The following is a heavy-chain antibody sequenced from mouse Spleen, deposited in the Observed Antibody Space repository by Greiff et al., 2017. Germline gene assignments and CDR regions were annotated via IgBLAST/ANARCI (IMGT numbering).Heavy chain of an antibody. CDR2: ISSGGRYN. CDR3: ARQGYYGFAY. D-gene: IGHD1-1*01. Sequence: EGQGVEFGGGFVKPGGFRKLLRAGFGLPFSRQAMSWVRQTPEKRPEWVGTISSGGRYNYYPDSVKGRVTISRGNAKNTLYLQMSSLRAEDTAMYYCARQGYYGFAYWGQGTLVTVSA. CDR1: GLPFSRQA. V-gene: IGHV5-9-3*01. J-gene: IGHJ3*01.